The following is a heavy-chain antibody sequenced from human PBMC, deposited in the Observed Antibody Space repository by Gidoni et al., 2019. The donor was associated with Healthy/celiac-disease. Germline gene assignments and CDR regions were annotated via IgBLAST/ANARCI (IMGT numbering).Heavy chain of an antibody. J-gene: IGHJ4*02. D-gene: IGHD3-10*01. V-gene: IGHV4-39*01. Sequence: QLQLQESGPGLVKPSETLSLTCTVSGGSISSSSYYWGWIRQPPGTGLEWIGSIYYSGSTYYNPSLKSRVTISVDTSKNQFSLKLSSVTAADTAVYYCARLYGSGSYYDIDYWGQGTLVTVSS. CDR1: GGSISSSSYY. CDR3: ARLYGSGSYYDIDY. CDR2: IYYSGST.